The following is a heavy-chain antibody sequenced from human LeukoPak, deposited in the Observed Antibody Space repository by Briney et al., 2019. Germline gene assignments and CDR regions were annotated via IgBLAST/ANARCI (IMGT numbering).Heavy chain of an antibody. V-gene: IGHV1-18*01. CDR1: GYTFTEYA. Sequence: GASVRVSCKASGYTFTEYAFSWVRQAPGQGLELMGWIRPHNGDTKYAQKFQARVTMTTDTSTSTAYLDLWSLRSDDTAVYYCARDVAGIAVAGTVDFWGQGTLVTVSS. CDR3: ARDVAGIAVAGTVDF. J-gene: IGHJ4*02. D-gene: IGHD6-19*01. CDR2: IRPHNGDT.